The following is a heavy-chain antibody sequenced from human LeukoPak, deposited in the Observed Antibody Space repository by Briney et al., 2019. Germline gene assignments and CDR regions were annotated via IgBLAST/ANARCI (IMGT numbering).Heavy chain of an antibody. Sequence: PETLSLTCAVYGGSFSGYYWSWIRQPPGKGLEWIGEINHSGSTNYNPSLKSRVTISVDTSKNQFSLKLSSVTAADTAVYYCARGRMGATKTYYFDYWGQGTLVTVSS. CDR2: INHSGST. J-gene: IGHJ4*02. D-gene: IGHD1-26*01. V-gene: IGHV4-34*01. CDR3: ARGRMGATKTYYFDY. CDR1: GGSFSGYY.